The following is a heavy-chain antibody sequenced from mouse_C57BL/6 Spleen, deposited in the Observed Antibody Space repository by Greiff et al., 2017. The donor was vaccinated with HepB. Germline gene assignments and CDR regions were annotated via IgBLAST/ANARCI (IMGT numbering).Heavy chain of an antibody. CDR3: AREDPYYGSSYDPAY. J-gene: IGHJ3*01. CDR2: INPGSGGT. CDR1: GYAFTNYL. V-gene: IGHV1-54*01. Sequence: QVQLQQSGAELVRPGTSVKGSCKASGYAFTNYLIEWVKQRPGQGLEWIGVINPGSGGTNYNEKFKGKATLTADKSSSTAYMQLSSLTSEDSAVYFSAREDPYYGSSYDPAYWGPGTLVTVSA. D-gene: IGHD1-1*01.